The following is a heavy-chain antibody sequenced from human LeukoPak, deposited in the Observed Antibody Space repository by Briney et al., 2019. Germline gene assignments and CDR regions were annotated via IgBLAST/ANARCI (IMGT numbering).Heavy chain of an antibody. CDR1: GGTFRSYA. CDR3: ARGYYYDSSGYYYYPYYFDY. J-gene: IGHJ4*02. V-gene: IGHV1-69*04. D-gene: IGHD3-22*01. CDR2: LIPILGIA. Sequence: GASVQVSCKASGGTFRSYAISWVRQATGQGLEWMGRLIPILGIANYAQKFQGRVTITADKSTSTAYMELSSLRSEDTAVYYCARGYYYDSSGYYYYPYYFDYWGQGTLVTVSS.